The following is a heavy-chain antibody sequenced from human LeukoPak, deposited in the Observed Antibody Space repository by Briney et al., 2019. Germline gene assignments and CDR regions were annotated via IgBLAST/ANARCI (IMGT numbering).Heavy chain of an antibody. J-gene: IGHJ4*02. D-gene: IGHD3-16*01. CDR2: INHSGST. CDR1: GGSFSGYY. Sequence: PPETLSLTCAVYGGSFSGYYWSWIRQPPGKGLEWIGKINHSGSTNYNPSLKSRVTISVDTSKNQFSLKLSSVTAADTAVYYCATSQRLTSIDYWGQGTLVTVSS. CDR3: ATSQRLTSIDY. V-gene: IGHV4-34*01.